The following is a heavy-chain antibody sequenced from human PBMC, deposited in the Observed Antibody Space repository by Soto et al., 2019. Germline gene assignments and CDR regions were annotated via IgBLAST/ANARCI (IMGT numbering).Heavy chain of an antibody. CDR2: ISYDGSNK. CDR1: GFTFSSYG. CDR3: AKDRALAGYYGMDV. Sequence: QVQLVESGGGVVQPGRSLRLSCAASGFTFSSYGMHWVRQAPGKGLEWVAVISYDGSNKYYADSVKGRFTISRDNSKNTLYLQMNSLRAEDTAVYYCAKDRALAGYYGMDVWGHGTTVTVSS. D-gene: IGHD6-19*01. V-gene: IGHV3-30*18. J-gene: IGHJ6*02.